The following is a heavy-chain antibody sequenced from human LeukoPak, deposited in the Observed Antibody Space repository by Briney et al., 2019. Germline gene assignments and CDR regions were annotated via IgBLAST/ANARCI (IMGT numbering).Heavy chain of an antibody. CDR2: IYYSGST. D-gene: IGHD6-6*01. Sequence: SETLSLTCTVSGGSISTYYWSWIRQPPGKGLEWTGYIYYSGSTNYNPSLKSRVTISVDTSKNQFSLKLSSVTAADTAVYYCARPWAARPSDAFDIWGQGTMVTVSS. V-gene: IGHV4-59*08. CDR1: GGSISTYY. CDR3: ARPWAARPSDAFDI. J-gene: IGHJ3*02.